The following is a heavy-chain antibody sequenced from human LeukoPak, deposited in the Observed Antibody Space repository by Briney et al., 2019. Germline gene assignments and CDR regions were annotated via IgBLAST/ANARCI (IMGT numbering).Heavy chain of an antibody. J-gene: IGHJ4*02. D-gene: IGHD3-10*01. CDR1: GFTFSSYN. V-gene: IGHV3-48*04. Sequence: GGSLRLSCAASGFTFSSYNMDWVRQAPGKGLEWVSYISRSSSTIYYADSVEGRFTISRDNAKNSLYLQMNSLRAEDTAVYYCARDYLRLRSTLFDYWGQGTLVTVSS. CDR3: ARDYLRLRSTLFDY. CDR2: ISRSSSTI.